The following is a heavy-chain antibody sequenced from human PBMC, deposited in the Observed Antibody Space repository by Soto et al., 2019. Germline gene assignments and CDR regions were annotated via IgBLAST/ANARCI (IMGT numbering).Heavy chain of an antibody. CDR1: GYTFTSYG. Sequence: QVQLVQSGAEVKKPGASVKVSCKASGYTFTSYGISWVRQAPGQGLEWMGWISAYNGNTNYAQKLQGRVTMTTDTXXSXAXXELRSLRSDDTAVYYCARVGYYDSSGYYSIYGMDVWGQGTTVTVSS. J-gene: IGHJ6*02. CDR2: ISAYNGNT. V-gene: IGHV1-18*01. CDR3: ARVGYYDSSGYYSIYGMDV. D-gene: IGHD3-22*01.